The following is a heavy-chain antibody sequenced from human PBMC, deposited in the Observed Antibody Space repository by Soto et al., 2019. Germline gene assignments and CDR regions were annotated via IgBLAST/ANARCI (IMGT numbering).Heavy chain of an antibody. CDR1: GGSISSGGYY. CDR2: IYYSGST. V-gene: IGHV4-31*03. CDR3: ARDSHSWELGFDP. D-gene: IGHD1-26*01. Sequence: QVQLQESGPGLVKPSQTLSLTCTVSGGSISSGGYYWSWIRQHPGKGLEWIGYIYYSGSTYYNPSLKSRVTISVDTSKNQFSLRLSSVTAADTAVYYCARDSHSWELGFDPWGQGTLVTVSS. J-gene: IGHJ5*02.